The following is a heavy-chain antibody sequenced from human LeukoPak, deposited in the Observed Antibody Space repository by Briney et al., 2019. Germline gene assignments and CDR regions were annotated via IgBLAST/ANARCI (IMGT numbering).Heavy chain of an antibody. CDR1: GYTFTGYY. CDR2: INPNSGGT. D-gene: IGHD6-19*01. J-gene: IGHJ5*02. V-gene: IGHV1-2*02. CDR3: ARAPYSSGWYDLGWFDP. Sequence: ASVKVSCKASGYTFTGYYMHWVRQAPGQGLEWMGWINPNSGGTNYAQKFQGRVTTTRDTSISTAYMELSRLRSDDTAVYYCARAPYSSGWYDLGWFDPWGQGTLVTVSS.